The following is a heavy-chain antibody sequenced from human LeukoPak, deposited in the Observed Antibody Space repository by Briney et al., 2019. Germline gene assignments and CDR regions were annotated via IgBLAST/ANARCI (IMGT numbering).Heavy chain of an antibody. Sequence: GGSLRLSCAASGFTLSSYAMSWVRQAPGKGLEWVSYISSSSSTIYYADSVKGRFTISRDNAKNSLYLQMNSLRAEDTAVYYCARADYDGRGYWGQGTLVTVSS. CDR2: ISSSSSTI. V-gene: IGHV3-48*04. J-gene: IGHJ4*02. D-gene: IGHD4-23*01. CDR1: GFTLSSYA. CDR3: ARADYDGRGY.